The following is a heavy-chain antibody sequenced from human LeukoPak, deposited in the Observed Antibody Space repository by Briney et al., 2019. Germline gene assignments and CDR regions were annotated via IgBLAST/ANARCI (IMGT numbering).Heavy chain of an antibody. CDR3: ARTYNSGWSYYFDY. Sequence: GGSLRLSCAASGFTFSSYAMSWVRQAPGKGLEWVSAISGSGGSTYYADSVKGRFTISRDNSKNTLYLQMNSLRAEDTALYYCARTYNSGWSYYFDYWGQGTLVTVSS. CDR2: ISGSGGST. D-gene: IGHD6-19*01. J-gene: IGHJ4*02. V-gene: IGHV3-23*01. CDR1: GFTFSSYA.